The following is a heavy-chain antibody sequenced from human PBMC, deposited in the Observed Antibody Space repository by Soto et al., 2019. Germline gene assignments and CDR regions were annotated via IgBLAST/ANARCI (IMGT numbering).Heavy chain of an antibody. J-gene: IGHJ6*02. V-gene: IGHV4-31*03. D-gene: IGHD6-13*01. Sequence: SETLSLTCTASGDSISSSSYYWSWIRQHPGKGLEWIGYIHYSGNTRYNPSLKSRLTISVDTSKNQFSLMLSSLTAADTAVYFCARARVPYSSTWYRYDYYGMDIWGQGTTVTVSS. CDR2: IHYSGNT. CDR1: GDSISSSSYY. CDR3: ARARVPYSSTWYRYDYYGMDI.